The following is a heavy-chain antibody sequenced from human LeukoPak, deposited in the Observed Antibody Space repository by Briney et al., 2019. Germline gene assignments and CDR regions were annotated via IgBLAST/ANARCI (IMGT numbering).Heavy chain of an antibody. CDR1: GFTFSSYS. V-gene: IGHV3-21*01. CDR2: ISSSSSYI. Sequence: GGSVRLSCAASGFTFSSYSMNWVRQAPGKGLEWVSSISSSSSYIYYADSVKGRFTISRDNAKNSLYLQMNSLRAEDTAVYYCAGPYSSGGAFDIWGQGTVVAVSS. J-gene: IGHJ3*02. CDR3: AGPYSSGGAFDI. D-gene: IGHD6-19*01.